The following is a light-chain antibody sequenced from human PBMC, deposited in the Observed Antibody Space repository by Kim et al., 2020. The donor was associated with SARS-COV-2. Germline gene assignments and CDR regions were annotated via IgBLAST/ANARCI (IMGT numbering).Light chain of an antibody. CDR3: HKYDCFSKT. CDR2: EAS. CDR1: QSISKW. V-gene: IGKV1-5*01. Sequence: ASIGDRVTITCRASQSISKWLALYQEKAGVAPRLLISEASTLGSGVPSRFSGSGSGTGFTLTIASLQPDDFATYYCHKYDCFSKTFGQGAKVDI. J-gene: IGKJ1*01.